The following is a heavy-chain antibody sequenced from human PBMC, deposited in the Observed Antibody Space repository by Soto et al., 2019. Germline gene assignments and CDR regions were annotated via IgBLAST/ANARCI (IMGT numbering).Heavy chain of an antibody. Sequence: QVQLVQSGAEVKKPGSSVKVSCKASGGTFSSYAISWVRQAPGQGLEWMGGIIPIFGTANYAQKFQGRVKITADESTSTAYMELSSLRSEDTAVYYCARDAGYCSSTSCGFDPWGQGTLVTVSS. CDR3: ARDAGYCSSTSCGFDP. J-gene: IGHJ5*02. D-gene: IGHD2-2*01. V-gene: IGHV1-69*01. CDR1: GGTFSSYA. CDR2: IIPIFGTA.